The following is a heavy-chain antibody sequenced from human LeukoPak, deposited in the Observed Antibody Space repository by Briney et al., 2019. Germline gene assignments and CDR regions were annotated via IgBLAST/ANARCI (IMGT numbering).Heavy chain of an antibody. CDR3: ARDKQGYCSSTSCPPNYYYYMDV. J-gene: IGHJ6*03. D-gene: IGHD2-2*01. CDR1: GGSISSYY. V-gene: IGHV4-4*07. CDR2: IYTSGST. Sequence: PSETLSLTCTVSGGSISSYYWSWIRQPAGKGLEWIGRIYTSGSTNYNPSLKSRVTMSVDTSKNQFSLKLSSVTAADTAVYYCARDKQGYCSSTSCPPNYYYYMDVWGKGTTVTVSS.